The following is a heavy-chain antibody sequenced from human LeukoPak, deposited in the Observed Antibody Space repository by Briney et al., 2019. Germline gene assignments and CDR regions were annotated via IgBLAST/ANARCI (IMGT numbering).Heavy chain of an antibody. Sequence: ASVKVSCKASGYTFTGYYMHWVRQAPGQGLEWMGWINPNSGGTNYAQKFQGRVTMTRDTSISTAYMELSRLRSDDTAVYYCARDSNCGGDCYLPFDYWGQGTLVTVSS. CDR2: INPNSGGT. V-gene: IGHV1-2*02. D-gene: IGHD2-21*02. CDR3: ARDSNCGGDCYLPFDY. CDR1: GYTFTGYY. J-gene: IGHJ4*02.